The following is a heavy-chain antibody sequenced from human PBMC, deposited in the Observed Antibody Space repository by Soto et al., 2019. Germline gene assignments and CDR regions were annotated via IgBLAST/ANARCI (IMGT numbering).Heavy chain of an antibody. CDR2: IWYDGSNK. CDR3: ASLIAAAGTGFDY. V-gene: IGHV3-33*01. J-gene: IGHJ4*02. Sequence: QVQLVESGGGVVQPGRSLRLSCAASGFTFSSYGMHWVRQAPGKGLEWVAVIWYDGSNKYYADSVKGRFTISRDNSKNTLHLQMNSLRAEDTAVYYCASLIAAAGTGFDYWGQGTLVTVSS. CDR1: GFTFSSYG. D-gene: IGHD6-13*01.